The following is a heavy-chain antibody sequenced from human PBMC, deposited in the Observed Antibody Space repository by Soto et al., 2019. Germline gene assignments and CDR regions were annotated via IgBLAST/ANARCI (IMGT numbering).Heavy chain of an antibody. CDR1: GFTLSNYA. V-gene: IGHV3-23*01. Sequence: GGSLRLSCAASGFTLSNYAMSWVRQAPGKGLEWVSTFSGTGGYTYYTDSVKGRFTISRDESKNTLFLHMNSLRAADTAVYYCARGQRALITYGPFDPWGQGTLVTSPQ. CDR3: ARGQRALITYGPFDP. J-gene: IGHJ5*02. CDR2: FSGTGGYT. D-gene: IGHD4-17*01.